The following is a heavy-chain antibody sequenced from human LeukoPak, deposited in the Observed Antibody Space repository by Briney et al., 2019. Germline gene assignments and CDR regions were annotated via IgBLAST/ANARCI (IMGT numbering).Heavy chain of an antibody. CDR2: IYTSGST. CDR3: ASVRVVGAKGYYFDY. V-gene: IGHV4-4*07. J-gene: IGHJ4*02. Sequence: SETLSLTCTVSGGSISSYYWSWIRQPAGKGLEWIGRIYTSGSTNYNPSLKSGVTISVDKSKNQFSLKLSSVTAADTAVYYCASVRVVGAKGYYFDYWGQGTLVTVSS. CDR1: GGSISSYY. D-gene: IGHD1-26*01.